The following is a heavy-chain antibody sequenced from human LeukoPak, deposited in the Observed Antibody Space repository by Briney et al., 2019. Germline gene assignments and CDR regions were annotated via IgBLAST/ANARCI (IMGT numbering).Heavy chain of an antibody. J-gene: IGHJ4*02. Sequence: SVKVSCKASGGTFSSYAISWVRQAPGQGLEWMGGIIPIFGTANYAQKFQGRVTITADESTGTAYMELSSLRSEDTAVYYCARERGTQITMVRGVITGNFDYWGQGTLVTVSS. CDR1: GGTFSSYA. V-gene: IGHV1-69*13. CDR3: ARERGTQITMVRGVITGNFDY. CDR2: IIPIFGTA. D-gene: IGHD3-10*01.